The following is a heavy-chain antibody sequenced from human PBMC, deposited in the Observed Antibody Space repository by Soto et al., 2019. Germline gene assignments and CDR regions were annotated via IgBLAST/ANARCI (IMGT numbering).Heavy chain of an antibody. D-gene: IGHD2-21*01. J-gene: IGHJ4*02. CDR2: CIPILDMA. CDR3: AITYCRDNSCPRDFDF. V-gene: IGHV1-69*02. Sequence: QVQVVQSGAEVKKPESSVKVSCKPPGGTFNTYTVNWVRLAPGHGLEWLGRCIPILDMANYAQKFQDRVTITADRSTFTAYMELNSLASDVTAVYYCAITYCRDNSCPRDFDFWGPGTRVTVSS. CDR1: GGTFNTYT.